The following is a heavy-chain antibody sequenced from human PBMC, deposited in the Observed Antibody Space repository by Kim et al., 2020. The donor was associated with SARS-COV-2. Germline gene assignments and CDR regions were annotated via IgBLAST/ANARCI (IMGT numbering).Heavy chain of an antibody. D-gene: IGHD4-17*01. V-gene: IGHV1-69*13. CDR3: ARGQSETNDDYGDYVSPPYYYYGMDV. Sequence: SVKVSCKASGGTFSSYAISWVRQAPGQGLEWMGGIIPIFGTANYAQKFQGRVTITADESTSTAYMELSSLRSEDTAVYYCARGQSETNDDYGDYVSPPYYYYGMDVWGQGTTVTVSS. J-gene: IGHJ6*02. CDR1: GGTFSSYA. CDR2: IIPIFGTA.